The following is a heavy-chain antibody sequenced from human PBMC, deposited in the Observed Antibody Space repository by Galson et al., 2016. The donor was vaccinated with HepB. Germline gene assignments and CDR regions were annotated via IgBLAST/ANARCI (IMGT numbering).Heavy chain of an antibody. D-gene: IGHD2-15*01. Sequence: CAISGDSVSSNSVTWSWIRQSPSRGLEWLGRTYYRSKWYNDYAVSVKSRITINPDTSKNQFSLHLNSVTPEDTAVYYCAKVFCSGGSCYPVRVNYHYGMDVWGQGTTVTV. CDR1: GDSVSSNSVT. CDR2: TYYRSKWYN. J-gene: IGHJ6*02. V-gene: IGHV6-1*01. CDR3: AKVFCSGGSCYPVRVNYHYGMDV.